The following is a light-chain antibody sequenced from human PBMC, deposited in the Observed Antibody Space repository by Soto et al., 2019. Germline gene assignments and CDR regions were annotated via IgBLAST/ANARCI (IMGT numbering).Light chain of an antibody. Sequence: QSALTQPASVSGSPGQSITISCTGTSSDVGGYNYVSWYQQHPGKAPKLMIYEVSNRPSGVSNRFSGSKSGNTASLTISGLQAEDEADYYCNSYTSSSTRVFGTGPKVTVL. J-gene: IGLJ1*01. CDR2: EVS. V-gene: IGLV2-14*01. CDR1: SSDVGGYNY. CDR3: NSYTSSSTRV.